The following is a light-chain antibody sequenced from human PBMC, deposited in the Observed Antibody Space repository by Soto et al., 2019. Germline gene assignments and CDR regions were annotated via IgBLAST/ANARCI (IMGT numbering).Light chain of an antibody. J-gene: IGKJ4*01. CDR2: GAF. CDR3: QQYVTSPRLT. CDR1: QSVSSSY. Sequence: EIVLTQSPGTLSLSPGERATLSCRASQSVSSSYLAWYQQRPGQAPRLLIYGAFRRATGIPDRFSGSGSGTDFTLTSSRLEPEDFAFYYCQQYVTSPRLTFGGGTKVEI. V-gene: IGKV3-20*01.